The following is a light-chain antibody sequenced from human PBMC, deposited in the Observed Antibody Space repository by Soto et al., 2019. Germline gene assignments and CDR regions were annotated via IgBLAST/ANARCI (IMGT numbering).Light chain of an antibody. J-gene: IGKJ1*01. CDR3: PQSHSTPWT. CDR1: QTITTY. V-gene: IGKV1-39*01. CDR2: GAS. Sequence: DILMTQSPSSLSASVGDRVTITCRASQTITTYLNWYQQKPGKAPQLLIYGASSLQSGVPSRFTGSGSGTDFTLTSSSLQPEDFATYPCPQSHSTPWTFGQGTKVEIK.